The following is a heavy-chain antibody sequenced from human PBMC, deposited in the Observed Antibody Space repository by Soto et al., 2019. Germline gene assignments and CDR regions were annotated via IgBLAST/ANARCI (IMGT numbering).Heavy chain of an antibody. D-gene: IGHD2-21*02. CDR1: GFSFSSYV. CDR3: AGVYYGGDSVNNF. Sequence: GGSLRLSCAGSGFSFSSYVLSWVRQAPGRGLEWVAATSYDGNNRYYANSVKGRFIISRDNSKNTLDLEMETPRPEDTAVYYCAGVYYGGDSVNNFWGQGTPVTVSS. CDR2: TSYDGNNR. J-gene: IGHJ4*02. V-gene: IGHV3-30-3*01.